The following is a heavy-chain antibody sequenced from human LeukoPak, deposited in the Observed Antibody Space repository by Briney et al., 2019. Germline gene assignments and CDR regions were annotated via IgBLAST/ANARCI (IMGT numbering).Heavy chain of an antibody. V-gene: IGHV4-61*02. Sequence: SETLSLTCTVSGGSISSGSYYWSWIRQPAGKGLEWIGRIYTSGSTNYNASLKSRVTISVDTSKDQFSLKLSSVTAADTAVYYCARGHSSSSGRGRVDYWGQGTLVTVSS. J-gene: IGHJ4*02. CDR3: ARGHSSSSGRGRVDY. D-gene: IGHD6-6*01. CDR2: IYTSGST. CDR1: GGSISSGSYY.